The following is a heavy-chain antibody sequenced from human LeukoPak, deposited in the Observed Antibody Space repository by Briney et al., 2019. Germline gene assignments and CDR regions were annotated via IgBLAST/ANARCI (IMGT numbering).Heavy chain of an antibody. CDR2: IYYSGST. D-gene: IGHD6-13*01. V-gene: IGHV4-59*01. J-gene: IGHJ5*02. Sequence: PSETLSLTCTVSGGSISSYYWSWIRQPPGKGLEWIGYIYYSGSTNYNPSLKSRVTISVDTSKNQFSLKLSSVTAADTAVYYCASGAAAGTRMKYNWFDPWGQGTPVTVSS. CDR3: ASGAAAGTRMKYNWFDP. CDR1: GGSISSYY.